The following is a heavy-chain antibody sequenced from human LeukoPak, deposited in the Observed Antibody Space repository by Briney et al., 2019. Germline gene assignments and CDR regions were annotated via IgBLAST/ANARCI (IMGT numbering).Heavy chain of an antibody. J-gene: IGHJ3*02. CDR1: GGTFSSYA. Sequence: ASVKASCKASGGTFSSYAISWVRQAPGQGLEWMGGIIPIFGTANYAQKFQGRVTITADESTSTAYMELSRLRSEDTAVYYCARDLRLRYFDWLLSGPYLDAFDIWGQGTMVTVSS. V-gene: IGHV1-69*13. D-gene: IGHD3-9*01. CDR2: IIPIFGTA. CDR3: ARDLRLRYFDWLLSGPYLDAFDI.